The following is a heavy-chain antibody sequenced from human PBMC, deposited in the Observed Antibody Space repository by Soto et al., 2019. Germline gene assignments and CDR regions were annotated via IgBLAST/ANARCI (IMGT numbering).Heavy chain of an antibody. Sequence: SETLSLTCAVSGGSISSGDYYWSWIRQPPGKGLEWIGYIYYSGSTYNNPSLKSRVTISVDTSKNQFSLKLSSVTAADTAVYYCASEPLWRRNGMDVWGQGTTVTVSS. CDR3: ASEPLWRRNGMDV. CDR1: GGSISSGDYY. D-gene: IGHD3-10*01. V-gene: IGHV4-30-4*01. J-gene: IGHJ6*02. CDR2: IYYSGST.